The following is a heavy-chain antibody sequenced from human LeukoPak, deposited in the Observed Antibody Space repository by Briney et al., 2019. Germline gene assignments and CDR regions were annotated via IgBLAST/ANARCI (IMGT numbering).Heavy chain of an antibody. CDR3: ARQGGGYDSGLDY. CDR1: GGSISSYY. J-gene: IGHJ4*02. V-gene: IGHV4-59*08. Sequence: SETLSLTCTVSGGSISSYYWSWIRQPPGKGLEWIGYIYYSGSTNYNPSLKSRVTISVDTSKNQISLKLSSVTAADTAVYYCARQGGGYDSGLDYWGQGTLVTVSS. CDR2: IYYSGST. D-gene: IGHD5-12*01.